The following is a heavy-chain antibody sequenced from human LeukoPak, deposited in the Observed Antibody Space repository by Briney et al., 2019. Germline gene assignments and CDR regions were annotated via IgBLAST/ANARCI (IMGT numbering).Heavy chain of an antibody. CDR1: GFTVSSNY. Sequence: PGGSLRLSCSVSGFTVSSNYMSWVRQAPGKGLEWVSIVYSGGSTYYADSVKGRFIISRDNSKNTLYLQMNSLRAEDTAVYYCARDNSGSYYWGQGTLVTVSS. V-gene: IGHV3-66*01. J-gene: IGHJ4*02. CDR2: VYSGGST. CDR3: ARDNSGSYY. D-gene: IGHD1-26*01.